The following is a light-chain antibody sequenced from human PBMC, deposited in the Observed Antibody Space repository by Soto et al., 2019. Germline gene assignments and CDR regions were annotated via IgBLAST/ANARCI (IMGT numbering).Light chain of an antibody. CDR1: NSNIGSNI. Sequence: QSVLTQPPSASGTPGQRVTISCSGSNSNIGSNIVSWYQHLPGTAPKLLIYTNNHRPSGVSDRFSGSKSDTSASLAISGLQSEDEADYYCTSWDDSLNGVVFGGGTQLTVL. CDR2: TNN. CDR3: TSWDDSLNGVV. V-gene: IGLV1-44*01. J-gene: IGLJ2*01.